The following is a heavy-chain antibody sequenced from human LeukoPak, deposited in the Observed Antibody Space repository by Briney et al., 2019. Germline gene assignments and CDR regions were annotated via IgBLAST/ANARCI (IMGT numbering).Heavy chain of an antibody. Sequence: SETLSLTCTVSGGSISSYYWSWIRQPPGKGLEWIGYIYYSGSTNYNPSLKSRVTISVDTSKNQFSLKLSSVTAADTAVYYCARHYGDYVRAFDYWGQGTLVTVSS. CDR1: GGSISSYY. J-gene: IGHJ4*02. V-gene: IGHV4-59*08. CDR3: ARHYGDYVRAFDY. CDR2: IYYSGST. D-gene: IGHD4-17*01.